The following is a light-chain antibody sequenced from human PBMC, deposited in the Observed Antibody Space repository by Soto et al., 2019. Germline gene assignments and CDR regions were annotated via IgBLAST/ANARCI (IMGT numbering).Light chain of an antibody. CDR3: MQGTHWPYT. J-gene: IGKJ2*01. CDR2: QVS. CDR1: QSPAYSDGNTY. V-gene: IGKV2-30*01. Sequence: DVVMTQSPLSLPVTLGQPASISCRSSQSPAYSDGNTYLNWFQQRPGQSPRRLIYQVSNRDSGVPDRFSGSGSGTDFTLTISRVEAEAVGVYYCMQGTHWPYTFGQGTKLEIK.